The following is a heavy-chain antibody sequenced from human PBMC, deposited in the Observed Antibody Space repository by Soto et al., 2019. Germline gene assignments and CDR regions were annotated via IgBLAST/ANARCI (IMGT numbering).Heavy chain of an antibody. Sequence: ASVKVCCKASGGTFSSYAISWVRQAPGQGLEWMGGIIPIFGTANYAQKFQGRVTITADESTSTAYMELSSLRSEDTAVYYCARLVRLVGEVWFDPWGHGTLVTVSS. CDR3: ARLVRLVGEVWFDP. J-gene: IGHJ5*02. CDR2: IIPIFGTA. CDR1: GGTFSSYA. D-gene: IGHD3-3*01. V-gene: IGHV1-69*13.